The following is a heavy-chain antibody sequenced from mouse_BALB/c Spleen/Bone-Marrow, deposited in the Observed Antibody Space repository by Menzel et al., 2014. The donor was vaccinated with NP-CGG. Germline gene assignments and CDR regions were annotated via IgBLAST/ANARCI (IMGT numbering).Heavy chain of an antibody. V-gene: IGHV2-6-1*01. CDR1: GFSLTNYG. J-gene: IGHJ4*01. Sequence: VKLVESGPGLVAPSQSLSITCTISGFSLTNYGVHWVRQPPGKGLEWLVVIWSDGSTTYNSALKSRLSISKDNSKNQVFLKMNSLQTDDTAMYYCARHRYYAMDYWGQGTSVTVSS. CDR3: ARHRYYAMDY. CDR2: IWSDGST.